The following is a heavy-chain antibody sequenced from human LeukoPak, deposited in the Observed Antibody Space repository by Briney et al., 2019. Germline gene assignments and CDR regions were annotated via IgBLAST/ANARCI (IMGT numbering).Heavy chain of an antibody. CDR1: GFTFSSYS. Sequence: GGSLRLSCAASGFTFSSYSMNWVRQAPGKGLEWVSYIGSSSSPIYYADSVKGRFTISRDNAKNSLYLQMNSLRAEDTAMYYCARVSGSRNYYFGAFDIWGQGTMVTVSS. J-gene: IGHJ3*02. CDR3: ARVSGSRNYYFGAFDI. V-gene: IGHV3-48*04. CDR2: IGSSSSPI. D-gene: IGHD3-10*01.